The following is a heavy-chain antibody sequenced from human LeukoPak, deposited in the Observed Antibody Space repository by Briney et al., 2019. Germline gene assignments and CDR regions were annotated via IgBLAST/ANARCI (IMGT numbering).Heavy chain of an antibody. D-gene: IGHD3-22*01. J-gene: IGHJ5*02. CDR3: ARHVHYHDFSGFLA. CDR2: IYYIGNT. Sequence: SETLSLTCTVSGDSISSGNSYWGWIRQPPGEGLEWIGTIYYIGNTYYSPSLNSRVTMSVDTSKKQFSLKLTSMTAADTAVYYCARHVHYHDFSGFLAWGQGTLVTVSS. V-gene: IGHV4-39*01. CDR1: GDSISSGNSY.